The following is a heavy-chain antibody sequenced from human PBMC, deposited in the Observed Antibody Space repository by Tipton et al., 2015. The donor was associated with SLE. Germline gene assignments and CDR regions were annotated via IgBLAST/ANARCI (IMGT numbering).Heavy chain of an antibody. CDR1: GFTFSSYW. J-gene: IGHJ4*02. CDR2: INTDGSST. D-gene: IGHD6-19*01. CDR3: VTEGPLAVAGPGFDY. V-gene: IGHV3-74*03. Sequence: SLRLSCAASGFTFSSYWMHWVRQPPGKGLVWVSRINTDGSSTTYADSVNGRFTVSRENAKNTLYLQMNSLRAEDTAVYYCVTEGPLAVAGPGFDYWGQGTLVTVSS.